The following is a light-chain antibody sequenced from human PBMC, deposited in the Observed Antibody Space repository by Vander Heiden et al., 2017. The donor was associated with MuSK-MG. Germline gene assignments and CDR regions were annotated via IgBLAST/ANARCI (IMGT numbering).Light chain of an antibody. CDR2: GNS. J-gene: IGLJ2*01. Sequence: QSVLTQPPPASGAPGQRLTITCTGISSIIGAGYDVHWYRWLSGTAPNLLVYGNSHRPSGVPDRFSGSKSGTSASLAITGLQAEDEADYYCQSYDSSLSGGVFGGGTKLTVL. CDR1: SSIIGAGYD. CDR3: QSYDSSLSGGV. V-gene: IGLV1-40*01.